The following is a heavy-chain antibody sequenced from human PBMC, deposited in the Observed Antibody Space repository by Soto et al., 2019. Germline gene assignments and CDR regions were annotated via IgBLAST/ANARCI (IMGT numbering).Heavy chain of an antibody. CDR1: GGSISSYY. Sequence: SETLSLTCTVSGGSISSYYWSWIRQPPGKGLEWIGYIYYSGSTNYNPSLKSRVTISVDTSKNQFSLKLSSVTAADTAVYYCARETYGFNWFDPWGQGTLVTVSS. CDR3: ARETYGFNWFDP. D-gene: IGHD4-17*01. J-gene: IGHJ5*02. CDR2: IYYSGST. V-gene: IGHV4-59*01.